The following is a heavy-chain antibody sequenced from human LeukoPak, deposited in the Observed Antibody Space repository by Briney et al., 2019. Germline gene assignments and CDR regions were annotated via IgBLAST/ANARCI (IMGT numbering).Heavy chain of an antibody. D-gene: IGHD3-22*01. CDR2: ISSSSGYI. J-gene: IGHJ6*02. CDR3: ARSDYYDSSGYYYYYYGMDV. CDR1: GFTFSSYS. V-gene: IGHV3-21*01. Sequence: GGSLRLSCAASGFTFSSYSMNWVRQAPGKGLEWVSSISSSSGYIYYADSVKGRFTISRDNAKNSLYLQMNSLRAEDTAVYYCARSDYYDSSGYYYYYYGMDVWGQGTTVTVSS.